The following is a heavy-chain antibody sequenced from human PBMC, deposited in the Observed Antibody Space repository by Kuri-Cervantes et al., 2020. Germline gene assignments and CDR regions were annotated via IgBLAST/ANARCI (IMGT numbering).Heavy chain of an antibody. J-gene: IGHJ4*02. CDR3: ARGRSWTYYHDSSGYLLYGHFDY. CDR1: GDSIIASPNF. V-gene: IGHV4-39*01. Sequence: GSLRLSCTVSGDSIIASPNFWAWIRQRPGKGLEWIGSLYYSGNSYYNPSLKSRVTMSGDTSKNQVSLQLTSVTAADTAVYYCARGRSWTYYHDSSGYLLYGHFDYWGQGTLVTVSS. D-gene: IGHD3-22*01. CDR2: LYYSGNS.